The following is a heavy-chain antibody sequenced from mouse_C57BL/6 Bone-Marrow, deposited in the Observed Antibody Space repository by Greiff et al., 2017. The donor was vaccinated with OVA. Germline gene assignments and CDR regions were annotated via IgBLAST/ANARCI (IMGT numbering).Heavy chain of an antibody. Sequence: VQLQQSGAELVRPGASVKLSCTASGFNIKDDYMHWVKQRPEQGLEWIGWIDPENGDTEYASKFQGKATITADTSSNTAYLQLSSLTSEDTAVYYCTGKLRLSMDYWGQGTSVTVAS. CDR2: IDPENGDT. J-gene: IGHJ4*01. CDR1: GFNIKDDY. CDR3: TGKLRLSMDY. D-gene: IGHD3-2*02. V-gene: IGHV14-4*01.